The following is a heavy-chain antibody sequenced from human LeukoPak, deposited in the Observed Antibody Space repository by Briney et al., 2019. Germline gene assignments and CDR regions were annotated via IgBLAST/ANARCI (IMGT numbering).Heavy chain of an antibody. CDR1: GGSISSSSYY. Sequence: PSETLSLTCTVSGGSISSSSYYWGWIRQPPGKGLEWIGSIYYSGSTYYNPSLKSRVTISVDTSKNQFSLKLSSVTAADTAVYYCARAATMVRGGSSFDYWGQGTLVTVSS. CDR2: IYYSGST. J-gene: IGHJ4*02. CDR3: ARAATMVRGGSSFDY. V-gene: IGHV4-39*07. D-gene: IGHD3-10*01.